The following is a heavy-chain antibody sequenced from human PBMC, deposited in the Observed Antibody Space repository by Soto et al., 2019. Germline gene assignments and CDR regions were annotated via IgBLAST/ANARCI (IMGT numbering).Heavy chain of an antibody. V-gene: IGHV5-10-1*01. CDR1: GYSFTSYW. CDR2: IDPSDSYT. J-gene: IGHJ5*02. Sequence: GESLKISCKGSGYSFTSYWISWVRQMPGKGLEWMGRIDPSDSYTNYSPSFQGHVTISADKSISTAYLQWSSLKASDTAMYYCATTRGYSGYDSTRNWFDPWGQGTLVTVSS. D-gene: IGHD5-12*01. CDR3: ATTRGYSGYDSTRNWFDP.